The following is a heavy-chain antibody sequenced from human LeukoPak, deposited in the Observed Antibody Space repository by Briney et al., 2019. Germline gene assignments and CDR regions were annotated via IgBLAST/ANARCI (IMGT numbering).Heavy chain of an antibody. CDR3: ASGYYGSGRNAYYYYGMDV. CDR1: GFTVSSNY. J-gene: IGHJ6*02. CDR2: IYRGGST. D-gene: IGHD3-10*01. Sequence: GGSLRLSCAASGFTVSSNYMSWVRQAPGKGLEWVSVIYRGGSTYYADSVKGRFTISRDNSKNTLYLQMNSLRAEDTAVYYCASGYYGSGRNAYYYYGMDVWGQGTTVTVSS. V-gene: IGHV3-66*01.